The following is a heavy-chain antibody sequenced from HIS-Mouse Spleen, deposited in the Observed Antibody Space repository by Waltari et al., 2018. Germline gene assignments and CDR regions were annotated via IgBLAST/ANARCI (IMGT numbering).Heavy chain of an antibody. J-gene: IGHJ6*02. CDR2: ISYDGSNK. D-gene: IGHD6-13*01. CDR1: GFTFSSYA. V-gene: IGHV3-30-3*01. Sequence: QVQLVESGGGVVQPGRSLRLSCAASGFTFSSYAMHWVRQAPGKGLEWVEVISYDGSNKYDADSVKSRFTISRDNSKNTLYLQMNSLRAEDTAVYYCARDAPSSWYYYYYGMDVWGQGTTGTVSS. CDR3: ARDAPSSWYYYYYGMDV.